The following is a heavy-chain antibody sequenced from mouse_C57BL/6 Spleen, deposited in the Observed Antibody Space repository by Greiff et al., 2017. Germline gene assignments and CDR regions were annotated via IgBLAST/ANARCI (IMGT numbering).Heavy chain of an antibody. V-gene: IGHV7-1*01. J-gene: IGHJ3*01. Sequence: EVQVVESGGGLVQSGRSLRLSCATSGFTFSDFYMEWVRQAPGKGLEWIAASRHKANDYTTEYSASVKGRFIVSRDTSQSILYLQMNALRAEDTAIYYCARDSYDDDGAWFAYWGQGTLVTVAA. D-gene: IGHD2-4*01. CDR2: SRHKANDYTT. CDR1: GFTFSDFY. CDR3: ARDSYDDDGAWFAY.